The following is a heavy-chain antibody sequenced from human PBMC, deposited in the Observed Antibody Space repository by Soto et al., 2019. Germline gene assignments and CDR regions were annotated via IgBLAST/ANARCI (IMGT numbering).Heavy chain of an antibody. CDR1: GYIFSNYG. D-gene: IGHD6-13*01. J-gene: IGHJ1*01. CDR3: ARERDGSSWSSAESLQY. Sequence: GASVKVSCKASGYIFSNYGISWVRQAPGQGLEWMEWISTYNANTYYAQKFQGRVTMTTDTSTSTAYMELRSLRSDDTAVFYCARERDGSSWSSAESLQYWGQGTLVTVSS. CDR2: ISTYNANT. V-gene: IGHV1-18*01.